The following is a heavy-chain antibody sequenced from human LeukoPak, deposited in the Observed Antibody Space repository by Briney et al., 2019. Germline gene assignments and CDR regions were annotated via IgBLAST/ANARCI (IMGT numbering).Heavy chain of an antibody. CDR3: ATDIVVVVAAYTTTFNI. D-gene: IGHD2-15*01. Sequence: ASVKVSCKVSGYTLTVLSMHWVRQAPGKGLEWMGGFDPEDGETIYAQKFQGRVTMTEDTSSDTAYMELSSLRSEDTAVYYCATDIVVVVAAYTTTFNIWGQGTLVTVSS. J-gene: IGHJ3*02. CDR2: FDPEDGET. CDR1: GYTLTVLS. V-gene: IGHV1-24*01.